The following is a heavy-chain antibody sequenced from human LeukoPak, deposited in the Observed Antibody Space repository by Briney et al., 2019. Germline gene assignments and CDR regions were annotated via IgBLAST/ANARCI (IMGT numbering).Heavy chain of an antibody. CDR1: GGSISNYY. V-gene: IGHV4-4*07. CDR2: IYTSAST. CDR3: ARAGYSYGTGYYFDY. J-gene: IGHJ4*02. D-gene: IGHD5-18*01. Sequence: SETLSLTCTVSGGSISNYYWSWIRQPAGKGLEWIGRIYTSASTNYNPSLKSRVTISLDTSKNQFSLKLSSVTAADAAVYYCARAGYSYGTGYYFDYWGQGALVTVSS.